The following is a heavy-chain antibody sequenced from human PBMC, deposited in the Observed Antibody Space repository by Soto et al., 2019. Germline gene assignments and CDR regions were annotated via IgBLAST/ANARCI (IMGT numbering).Heavy chain of an antibody. CDR1: GYSFTDYY. J-gene: IGHJ5*02. CDR3: ARVGPAGWFDP. Sequence: QVHLVQSGAEVKKPGASVKVSCKASGYSFTDYYMHWVRQAPGQGLEWMGWINTKTGGTNYAQRAQVRVTMTGDTSINTAYRELIRLRADDTAGYYCARVGPAGWFDPWGQGTVVTVS. CDR2: INTKTGGT. V-gene: IGHV1-2*02.